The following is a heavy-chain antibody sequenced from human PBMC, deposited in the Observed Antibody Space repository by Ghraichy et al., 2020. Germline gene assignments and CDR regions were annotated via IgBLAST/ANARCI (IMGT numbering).Heavy chain of an antibody. CDR2: ISSSGSYI. CDR3: ARDRCSSTSCYVYYYYGMDL. J-gene: IGHJ6*02. Sequence: GGSLRLSCAASGFTFSSYSMNWVRQAPGKGLEWVSSISSSGSYIYYADSVKGRFTISRDNAKNSLYLQMNSLRAEDTAVYYCARDRCSSTSCYVYYYYGMDLWGQGTTVTVSS. D-gene: IGHD2-2*01. CDR1: GFTFSSYS. V-gene: IGHV3-21*01.